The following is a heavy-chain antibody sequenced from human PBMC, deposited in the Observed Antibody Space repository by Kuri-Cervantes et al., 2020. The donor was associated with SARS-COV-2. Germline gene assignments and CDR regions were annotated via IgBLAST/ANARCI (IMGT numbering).Heavy chain of an antibody. V-gene: IGHV4-59*01. CDR3: ARDRSSSGYSDY. CDR1: SGSISSYY. CDR2: IYYSGSS. J-gene: IGHJ4*02. D-gene: IGHD3-22*01. Sequence: ESLKISCTVSSGSISSYYWSWIRQPPGKGLEWIGYIYYSGSSNYNPSLKSRVTISVDTSKNQFSLKLSSVTAADTAVYYCARDRSSSGYSDYWGQGTLVTVSS.